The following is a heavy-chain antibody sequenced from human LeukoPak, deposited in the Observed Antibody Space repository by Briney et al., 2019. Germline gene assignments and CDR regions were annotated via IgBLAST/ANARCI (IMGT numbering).Heavy chain of an antibody. D-gene: IGHD3-22*01. J-gene: IGHJ6*02. CDR1: GFTFSSYA. Sequence: GGSLRLSCAASGFTFSSYAMHWVRQAPGKGLGWVAVISYDGSNKYYADSVKGRFTISRDNSKNTLYLQMNSLRAEDTAVYYCARTLVVVMYYGMDVWGQGTTVTVSS. V-gene: IGHV3-30-3*01. CDR3: ARTLVVVMYYGMDV. CDR2: ISYDGSNK.